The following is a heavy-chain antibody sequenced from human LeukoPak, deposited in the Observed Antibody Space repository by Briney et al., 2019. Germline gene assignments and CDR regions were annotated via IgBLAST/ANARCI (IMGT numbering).Heavy chain of an antibody. CDR2: ISGSGGST. J-gene: IGHJ6*03. Sequence: PGGSLRLSCAASGFTFSTYNMNWVRQAPGKGLEWVSAISGSGGSTYYADSVKGRFTISRDNSKNTLYLQMGSLRAEDMAVYYCARGGRTVVPAAHRDYYYYMDVWGKGTTVTVSS. V-gene: IGHV3-23*01. CDR3: ARGGRTVVPAAHRDYYYYMDV. CDR1: GFTFSTYN. D-gene: IGHD2-2*01.